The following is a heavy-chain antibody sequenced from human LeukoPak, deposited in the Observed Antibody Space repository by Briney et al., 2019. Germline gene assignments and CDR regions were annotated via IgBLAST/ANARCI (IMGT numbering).Heavy chain of an antibody. V-gene: IGHV3-23*01. Sequence: GGSLRLSCAASGFTFSSYWMSWVRQAPGKGLEWVSAISGSGGSTYHADSVKGRFTISRDNSKNTLYLQMNSLRAEDTAVYYCAKASSPIAVAGTGTFDYWGQGTLVTVSS. D-gene: IGHD6-19*01. CDR3: AKASSPIAVAGTGTFDY. CDR2: ISGSGGST. CDR1: GFTFSSYW. J-gene: IGHJ4*02.